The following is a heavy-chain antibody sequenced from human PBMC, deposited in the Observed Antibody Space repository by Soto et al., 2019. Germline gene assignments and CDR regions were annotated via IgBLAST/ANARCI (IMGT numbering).Heavy chain of an antibody. CDR3: ARAFVGEQWLARPYYFDY. J-gene: IGHJ4*02. CDR2: ISYDGSNK. Sequence: PGGSLRLSCAASGFTFSSYAMHWVRQAPGKGLEWVAVISYDGSNKYYADSVKGRFTISRDNSKNTLYLQMNSLRAEDTAVYYCARAFVGEQWLARPYYFDYWGQGTLVTVSS. V-gene: IGHV3-30-3*01. CDR1: GFTFSSYA. D-gene: IGHD6-19*01.